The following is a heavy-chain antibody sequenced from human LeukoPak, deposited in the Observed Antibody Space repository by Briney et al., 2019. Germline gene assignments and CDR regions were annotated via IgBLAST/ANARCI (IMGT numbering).Heavy chain of an antibody. CDR3: AKLARYSYVGVYYFDY. J-gene: IGHJ4*02. CDR1: GFTFSDYG. D-gene: IGHD5-18*01. Sequence: GGSLRLSCAASGFTFSDYGMDWVRQAPGKGLEWVAFIRYDGSIKYYTDSVKGRFTISRDNSKSTLFLQMNSLRAEDTAVYYCAKLARYSYVGVYYFDYWGQGTLVTVSS. CDR2: IRYDGSIK. V-gene: IGHV3-30*02.